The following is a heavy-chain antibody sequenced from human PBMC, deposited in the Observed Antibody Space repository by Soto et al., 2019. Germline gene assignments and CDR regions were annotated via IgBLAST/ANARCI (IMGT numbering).Heavy chain of an antibody. Sequence: PSETLSLTCTVSGGSISSGGYYWSWIRQHPGKGLEWIGYIYYSGSTYYNPSLKSRVTISVDTSKNQFSLKLSSVTAADTAVYYCARDGYCSGGSCYLSPYGMDVWGQGTTVSATS. D-gene: IGHD2-15*01. CDR2: IYYSGST. CDR1: GGSISSGGYY. V-gene: IGHV4-31*03. CDR3: ARDGYCSGGSCYLSPYGMDV. J-gene: IGHJ6*02.